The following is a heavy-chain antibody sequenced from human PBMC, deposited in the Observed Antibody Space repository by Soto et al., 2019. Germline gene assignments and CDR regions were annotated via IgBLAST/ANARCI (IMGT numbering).Heavy chain of an antibody. V-gene: IGHV4-59*01. J-gene: IGHJ4*02. CDR2: SYYTGST. D-gene: IGHD3-22*01. Sequence: QVQLQESGPGLVKPSETLSLTCTVSGGSISGYYWSWIRQSPGKGLEWIGYSYYTGSTNYNPSLKSRVTISVDTSKHQFSLRLSSVTAADTAVYYCARDRDSYDSSGYYRYFDYWGQGTLVTVSS. CDR3: ARDRDSYDSSGYYRYFDY. CDR1: GGSISGYY.